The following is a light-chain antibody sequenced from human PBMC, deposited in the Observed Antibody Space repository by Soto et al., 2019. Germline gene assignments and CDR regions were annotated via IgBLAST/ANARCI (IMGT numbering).Light chain of an antibody. Sequence: QAVVTQPPSASATPGQWVTISCSGSNSNIKTNYVYWYQQLPGTAPKLLIYSNSQRPSGVPDRFSGSKSGTSASLAISGLRSEDEADYYCAAWDDSLSVVVFGGGTQLTVL. J-gene: IGLJ2*01. CDR1: NSNIKTNY. V-gene: IGLV1-47*02. CDR3: AAWDDSLSVVV. CDR2: SNS.